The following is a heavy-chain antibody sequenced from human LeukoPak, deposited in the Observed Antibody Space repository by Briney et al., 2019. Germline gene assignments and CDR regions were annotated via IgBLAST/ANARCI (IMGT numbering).Heavy chain of an antibody. Sequence: PSETLSLTCTVSGGSISSYYWSWIRQPPGKGLEWIGYIYYSGSTNYNPSLKSRVTISVDTSKNQFSLRLSSVTAADTAVYYCARRSLRGWWFDPWGQGTLVTVSS. V-gene: IGHV4-59*01. CDR1: GGSISSYY. D-gene: IGHD2-15*01. CDR2: IYYSGST. J-gene: IGHJ5*02. CDR3: ARRSLRGWWFDP.